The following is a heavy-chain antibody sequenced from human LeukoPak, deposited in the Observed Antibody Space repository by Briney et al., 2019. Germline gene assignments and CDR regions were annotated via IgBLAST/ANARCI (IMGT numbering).Heavy chain of an antibody. CDR3: ARGTSEGYSYGQKEFDY. Sequence: SETLSLTCAVYGGSSSGYYWSWIRQPPGKGLEWIGEINHSGSTNYNPSLKSRVTISVDTSKSQFSLKLSSVTAADTAVYYCARGTSEGYSYGQKEFDYWGQGTLVTVSS. V-gene: IGHV4-34*01. D-gene: IGHD5-18*01. J-gene: IGHJ4*02. CDR2: INHSGST. CDR1: GGSSSGYY.